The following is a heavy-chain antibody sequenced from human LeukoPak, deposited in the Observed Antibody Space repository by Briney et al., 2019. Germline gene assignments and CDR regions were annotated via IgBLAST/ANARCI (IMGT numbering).Heavy chain of an antibody. CDR3: ARGHCSGGSCGNYYYYYGMDV. V-gene: IGHV1-3*01. D-gene: IGHD2-15*01. Sequence: GASVKVSCKASGYTFTSYSMHWVRQAPGQRLEWMGWINAGNGNTKFSQKFQGRVAITRDTSASTAYMELSSLRSEDTAVYYCARGHCSGGSCGNYYYYYGMDVWGQGTTVTVSS. J-gene: IGHJ6*02. CDR2: INAGNGNT. CDR1: GYTFTSYS.